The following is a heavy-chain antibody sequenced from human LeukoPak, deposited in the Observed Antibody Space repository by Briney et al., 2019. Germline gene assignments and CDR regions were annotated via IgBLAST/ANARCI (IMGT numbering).Heavy chain of an antibody. Sequence: SETLSLTCTVSGGSISGGSYYWSWIRQPAGKGLEWIGRIYTSGSTNYNPSLKSRVTISVDTSKNQFSLKLSSVTAADTAVYYCARDREYLGIDYYYYYYMDVWGKGTTVTISS. V-gene: IGHV4-61*02. CDR1: GGSISGGSYY. D-gene: IGHD3-16*01. J-gene: IGHJ6*03. CDR3: ARDREYLGIDYYYYYYMDV. CDR2: IYTSGST.